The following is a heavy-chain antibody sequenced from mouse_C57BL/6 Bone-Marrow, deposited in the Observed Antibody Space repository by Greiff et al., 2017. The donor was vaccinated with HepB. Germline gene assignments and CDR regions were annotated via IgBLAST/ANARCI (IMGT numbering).Heavy chain of an antibody. V-gene: IGHV1-80*01. Sequence: QVHVKQSGAELVKPGASVKISCKASGYAFSSYWMNWVKQRPGKGLEWIGQIYPGDGDTNYNGKFKGKATLTADKSSSTAYMQLSSLTSEDSAVYFCARSPHYGKKGYWYFDVWGTGTTVTVSS. CDR1: GYAFSSYW. CDR3: ARSPHYGKKGYWYFDV. J-gene: IGHJ1*03. D-gene: IGHD2-1*01. CDR2: IYPGDGDT.